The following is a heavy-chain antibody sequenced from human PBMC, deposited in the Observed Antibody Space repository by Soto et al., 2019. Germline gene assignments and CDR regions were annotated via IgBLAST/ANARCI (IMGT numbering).Heavy chain of an antibody. J-gene: IGHJ4*02. CDR3: ARERATFPDY. D-gene: IGHD1-26*01. CDR2: INAGNGNT. CDR1: GYTFTTYA. V-gene: IGHV1-3*01. Sequence: LVKVSWKTSGYTFTTYAIHWLRQAPGQRLEWMGWINAGNGNTKYSQKFQGRVTLTRDTSASTAYMELSSLRSEDTAVYYGARERATFPDYWGQGTLVTVSS.